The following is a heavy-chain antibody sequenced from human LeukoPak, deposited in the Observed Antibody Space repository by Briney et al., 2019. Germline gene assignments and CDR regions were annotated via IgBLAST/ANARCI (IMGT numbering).Heavy chain of an antibody. V-gene: IGHV3-23*01. CDR3: AKGGPSGWYYLDY. Sequence: GGSLRLSCAASGFTFSTYAMRWVRQTPGKGLEWVSSITGSGGSIYYADSVKGRFTISRDNSKNTVYLQMNSLRAEDTAVYYCAKGGPSGWYYLDYWGPGTLVTVSS. CDR2: ITGSGGSI. J-gene: IGHJ4*02. CDR1: GFTFSTYA. D-gene: IGHD6-19*01.